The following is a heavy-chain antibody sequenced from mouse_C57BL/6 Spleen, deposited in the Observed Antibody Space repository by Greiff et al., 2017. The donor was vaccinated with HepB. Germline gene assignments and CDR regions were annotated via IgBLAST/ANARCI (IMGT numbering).Heavy chain of an antibody. D-gene: IGHD1-1*01. CDR3: AKNALPYYYGSSYWYFDV. CDR2: IWRGGST. CDR1: GFSLTSYG. Sequence: QVQLKESGPGLVQPSQSLSITCTVSGFSLTSYGVHWVRQSPGKGLEWLGVIWRGGSTDYNAAFMSRLSITKDNSKSQVFFKMNSLQADDTAIYYCAKNALPYYYGSSYWYFDVWGTGTTVTVSS. J-gene: IGHJ1*03. V-gene: IGHV2-5*01.